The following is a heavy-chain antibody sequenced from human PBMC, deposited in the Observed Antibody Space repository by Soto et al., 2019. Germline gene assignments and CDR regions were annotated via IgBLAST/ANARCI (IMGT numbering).Heavy chain of an antibody. J-gene: IGHJ1*01. D-gene: IGHD3-10*01. Sequence: WTWIRQHPGKGLEWIGNIHHSGSTFYNPSLKRRVYISVDTSTNQFSLKLSSVTAADTAVYFCVRGVLSWGQGTLVTVSS. CDR3: VRGVLS. V-gene: IGHV4-31*02. CDR2: IHHSGST.